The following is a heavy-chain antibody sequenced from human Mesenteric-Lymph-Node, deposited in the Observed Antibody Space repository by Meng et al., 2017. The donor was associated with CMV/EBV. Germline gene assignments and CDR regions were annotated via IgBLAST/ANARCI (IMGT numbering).Heavy chain of an antibody. V-gene: IGHV4-34*01. J-gene: IGHJ4*02. CDR2: INHSGST. Sequence: QVQLYPWVAGSFKPSGTLSVTCAVHGGSFRGYYWNWIRQSPEKGLEWIGEINHSGSTTYNPSFTSRIIISVDTSTNQISLNMSSVTAADTAVYYCARGSSYDILTGYFDYWGQGALVTVSS. CDR1: GGSFRGYY. D-gene: IGHD3-9*01. CDR3: ARGSSYDILTGYFDY.